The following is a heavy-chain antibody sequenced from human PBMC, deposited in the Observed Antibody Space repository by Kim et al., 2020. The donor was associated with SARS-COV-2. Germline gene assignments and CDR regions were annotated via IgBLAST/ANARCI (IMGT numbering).Heavy chain of an antibody. J-gene: IGHJ2*01. D-gene: IGHD2-21*02. CDR3: ARWVTANWYFDL. V-gene: IGHV4-34*01. Sequence: FNPAHKSRDTISVDTSKNQFCRRLSSVSAADTAVYYCARWVTANWYFDLWGRGTLVTVSS.